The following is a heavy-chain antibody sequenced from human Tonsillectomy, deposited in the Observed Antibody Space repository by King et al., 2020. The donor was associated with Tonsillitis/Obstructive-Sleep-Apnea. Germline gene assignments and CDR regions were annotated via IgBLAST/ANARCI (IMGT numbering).Heavy chain of an antibody. CDR1: GFTFSTYA. Sequence: EVQLVESGGGLVQPGGSLRLSCAASGFTFSTYAMSWVRQAPGKGLEWVSAISGSGGSTYYADSVKGRFTISRDNSKNTLYLQMNSLRAEDTAVYYCAKVTEMATIIHWYFDVWGRGTLVTVSS. CDR3: AKVTEMATIIHWYFDV. CDR2: ISGSGGST. D-gene: IGHD5-24*01. J-gene: IGHJ2*01. V-gene: IGHV3-23*04.